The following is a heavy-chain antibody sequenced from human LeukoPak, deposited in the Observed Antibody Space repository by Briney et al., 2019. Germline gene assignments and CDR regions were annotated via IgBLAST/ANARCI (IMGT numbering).Heavy chain of an antibody. CDR3: ARSIAAAAAVRGMDV. V-gene: IGHV1-2*02. CDR1: GYTFTGYY. J-gene: IGHJ6*02. CDR2: INPNSGGT. D-gene: IGHD6-13*01. Sequence: GASVKVSCKASGYTFTGYYMHWVRQAPGQGLEWMGWINPNSGGTNYAQKFQGRVTMTRDTSISTAYMELSSLRSEDTAVYFCARSIAAAAAVRGMDVWGQGTTVTVSS.